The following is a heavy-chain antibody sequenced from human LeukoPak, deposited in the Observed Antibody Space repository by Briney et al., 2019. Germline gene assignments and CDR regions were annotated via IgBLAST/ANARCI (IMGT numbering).Heavy chain of an antibody. CDR2: ISYDGSNK. D-gene: IGHD1-1*01. V-gene: IGHV3-30-3*01. CDR3: ARSDWNDAYFDS. J-gene: IGHJ4*02. Sequence: GGSLRLSCAASGFTFSSYAMHWVRQAPGKGLEWVAVISYDGSNKYYADSVKGRFTISRDNAKNTVYLQMNSLRAEDTAVYYCARSDWNDAYFDSWGQGTLVTVSS. CDR1: GFTFSSYA.